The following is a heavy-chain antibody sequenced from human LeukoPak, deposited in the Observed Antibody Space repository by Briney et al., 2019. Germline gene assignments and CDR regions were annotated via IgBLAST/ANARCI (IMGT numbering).Heavy chain of an antibody. Sequence: GGSLRLSCAASGFTFSSYAMSWVRQAPGKGLEWVSAISGSGGSTYYADSVKGRFTISRDNSKNTLYLQMNSLRAEDTAVYYCARGNSRAPLEDWGQGTLVTVSS. V-gene: IGHV3-23*01. J-gene: IGHJ4*02. CDR1: GFTFSSYA. CDR3: ARGNSRAPLED. CDR2: ISGSGGST. D-gene: IGHD6-13*01.